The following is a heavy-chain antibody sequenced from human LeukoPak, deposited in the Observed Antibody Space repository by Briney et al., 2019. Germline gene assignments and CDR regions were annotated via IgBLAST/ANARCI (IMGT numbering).Heavy chain of an antibody. CDR1: GFTFSDYY. D-gene: IGHD2-2*01. CDR2: ISSSGSTI. CDR3: ARNPDRAAIIYYYYYYMDV. J-gene: IGHJ6*03. Sequence: GGSLRLSCAASGFTFSDYYMSWIRQAPGKGLEWVSYISSSGSTIYYADSVKGRFTISRDNAKNSLYLQMNSLRAEDTAVYYCARNPDRAAIIYYYYYYMDVWGKGTTVTVSS. V-gene: IGHV3-11*04.